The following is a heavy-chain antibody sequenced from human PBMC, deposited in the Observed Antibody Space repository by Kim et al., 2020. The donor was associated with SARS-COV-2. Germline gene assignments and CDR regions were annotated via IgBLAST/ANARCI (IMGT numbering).Heavy chain of an antibody. CDR2: ISSSSGYT. D-gene: IGHD1-1*01. Sequence: GGSLRLSCAASGFTFGDYDMSWIHQAPGKGLDWVSYISSSSGYTNYPDSVKGRFTISRDNAKNSLYLQINNLRAEDTAVYYCARIGNVGAFDIWGLGTM. CDR1: GFTFGDYD. J-gene: IGHJ3*02. CDR3: ARIGNVGAFDI. V-gene: IGHV3-11*03.